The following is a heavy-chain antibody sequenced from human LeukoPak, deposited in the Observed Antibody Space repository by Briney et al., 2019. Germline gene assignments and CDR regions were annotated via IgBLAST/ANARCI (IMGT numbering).Heavy chain of an antibody. D-gene: IGHD6-13*01. V-gene: IGHV4-34*01. Sequence: SETLSLTCAVYGGSFSGYYWSWIRQPPGKGLEWIGEINHSGSTNYDPSLKSRVTISVDTSKNQFSLKLSSVTAADTAVYYCARGDSSSWQYYFDYWGQGTLVTVSS. J-gene: IGHJ4*02. CDR2: INHSGST. CDR1: GGSFSGYY. CDR3: ARGDSSSWQYYFDY.